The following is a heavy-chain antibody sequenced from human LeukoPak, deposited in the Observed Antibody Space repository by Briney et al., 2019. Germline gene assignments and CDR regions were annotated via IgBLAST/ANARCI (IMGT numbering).Heavy chain of an antibody. CDR1: GFTFSSYS. Sequence: GGSLRLSCAASGFTFSSYSMNWVRQAPGKGLEWVSCISSSSNTIYYADSVKGRFTISRDNAKDSLYLQMNSLRAEDTAVYYCARHCSSTSCLDGVWGQGTLVTVSS. J-gene: IGHJ4*02. CDR2: ISSSSNTI. CDR3: ARHCSSTSCLDGV. D-gene: IGHD2-2*01. V-gene: IGHV3-48*01.